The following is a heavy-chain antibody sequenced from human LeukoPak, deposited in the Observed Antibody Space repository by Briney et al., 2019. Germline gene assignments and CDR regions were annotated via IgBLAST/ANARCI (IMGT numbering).Heavy chain of an antibody. D-gene: IGHD6-13*01. Sequence: PSETLSLTCTVSGGSISSSGFYWAWVRQPPGKGLEWIGTVYYSGSTYYNPSLKSRVTISLDTSQNQFSLKLSSLTAADTAVYYCARGVVAAAGRTFDFWGQGTLVTVSS. CDR3: ARGVVAAAGRTFDF. CDR1: GGSISSSGFY. J-gene: IGHJ4*02. CDR2: VYYSGST. V-gene: IGHV4-39*07.